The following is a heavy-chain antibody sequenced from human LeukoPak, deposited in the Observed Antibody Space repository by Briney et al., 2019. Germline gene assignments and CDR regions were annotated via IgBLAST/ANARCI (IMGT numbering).Heavy chain of an antibody. CDR2: IYTSGST. V-gene: IGHV4-4*07. D-gene: IGHD2-2*01. Sequence: SETLFLTCTVSGGSTSSYYWSWIRQPAGKGLEWIGRIYTSGSTNYNPSLKSRVTMSVDTSKNQFSLTLSSVTALDTAVYYCARRVVVPAGYWFDPWGQGTLVTVSS. CDR3: ARRVVVPAGYWFDP. CDR1: GGSTSSYY. J-gene: IGHJ5*02.